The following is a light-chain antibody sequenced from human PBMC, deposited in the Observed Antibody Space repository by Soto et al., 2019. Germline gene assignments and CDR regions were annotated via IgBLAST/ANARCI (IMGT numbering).Light chain of an antibody. V-gene: IGLV2-14*01. J-gene: IGLJ1*01. CDR3: SSYTSSSLYV. Sequence: QSALTQPASVSGSPGQSITISCTGTSRDVGGYNYVSWYQQHPGKAPKLMIYEVSNRPSGVSNRFSGSKSGNTASLTISGLQAEDEADYYCSSYTSSSLYVFGNGTKVTVL. CDR2: EVS. CDR1: SRDVGGYNY.